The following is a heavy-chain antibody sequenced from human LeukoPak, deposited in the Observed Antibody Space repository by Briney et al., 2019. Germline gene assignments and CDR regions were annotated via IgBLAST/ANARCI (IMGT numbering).Heavy chain of an antibody. CDR2: ICDRGGRI. CDR1: GFTFSSYA. J-gene: IGHJ4*02. Sequence: GGSLRLSCAASGFTFSSYAMSWVRDAPGERRGWGSDICDRGGRIYYAHSVKGRVSISRDKSKNTLYLQMNSMRAEDTAVYDCAKDPLGYWGQGTLVTVSS. CDR3: AKDPLGY. V-gene: IGHV3-23*01.